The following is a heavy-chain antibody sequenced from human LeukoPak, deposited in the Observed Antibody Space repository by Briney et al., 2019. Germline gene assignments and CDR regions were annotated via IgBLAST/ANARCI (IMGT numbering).Heavy chain of an antibody. V-gene: IGHV4-59*08. D-gene: IGHD3-10*01. CDR3: ARHRGVGALT. CDR2: IYYSGST. CDR1: GGSISSYY. J-gene: IGHJ5*02. Sequence: SETLSLTCTVSGGSISSYYWNWIRQPPGKGLEWIGNIYYSGSTNYNPSLKSRVTISVDMSKNQFSLRLSSVTAADTAVYYCARHRGVGALTWGQGTLVTVSP.